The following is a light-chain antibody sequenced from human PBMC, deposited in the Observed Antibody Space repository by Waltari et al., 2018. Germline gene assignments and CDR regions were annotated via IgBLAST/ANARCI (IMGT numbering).Light chain of an antibody. Sequence: EIVLTQSPATLSLSPGGRATLSCRASQTVYNYVAWYQQKPVQAPRLLIYDTSNRATGIPARFSGSGSGRDFTLTISSLEPGDFAVYYCQQRYIWPQTFGQGTRLEIK. CDR3: QQRYIWPQT. CDR1: QTVYNY. J-gene: IGKJ5*01. V-gene: IGKV3-11*02. CDR2: DTS.